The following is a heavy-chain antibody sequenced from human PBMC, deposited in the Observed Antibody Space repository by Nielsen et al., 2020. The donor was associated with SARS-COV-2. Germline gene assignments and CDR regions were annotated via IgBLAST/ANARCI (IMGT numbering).Heavy chain of an antibody. CDR1: GFTFSDSF. CDR2: IKEDGSEK. V-gene: IGHV3-7*03. J-gene: IGHJ6*02. Sequence: GGSLRLSCTASGFTFSDSFMSWIRQAPGKGLEWVANIKEDGSEKYYVDSVKGRFSISRDNAKNSLYLQMNSLRVEDTAVYYCARDSVAATGQINFYGFDVWGQGTTVTVSS. CDR3: ARDSVAATGQINFYGFDV. D-gene: IGHD2-15*01.